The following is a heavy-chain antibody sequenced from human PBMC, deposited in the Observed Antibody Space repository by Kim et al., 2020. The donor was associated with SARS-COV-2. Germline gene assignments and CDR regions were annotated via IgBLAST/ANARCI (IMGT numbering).Heavy chain of an antibody. CDR1: GFTFSSHW. CDR3: VRDKGGYGAFDL. V-gene: IGHV3-74*01. Sequence: GGSLRLSCAASGFTFSSHWMHWVRQAPGKGLVWVSCINTDGTFTCYADSVKGRFIISRDNAKNTLYLQMNSLRAEDTAVYYCVRDKGGYGAFDLWGQGTMVTVSS. J-gene: IGHJ3*01. D-gene: IGHD2-15*01. CDR2: INTDGTFT.